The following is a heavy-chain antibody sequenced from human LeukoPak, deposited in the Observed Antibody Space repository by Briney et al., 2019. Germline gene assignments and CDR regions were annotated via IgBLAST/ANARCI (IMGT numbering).Heavy chain of an antibody. V-gene: IGHV4-39*01. CDR2: IYYGGST. Sequence: SETLSLTCTVSRGSISSRDYYWGWIRQSPGMGLEWIGSIYYGGSTYYNPSLKSRVTISVDTSKNQFSLKVSSVTAADTAVYYCARQIDGSGLAFDTWGQGTLVTVSS. D-gene: IGHD3-10*01. CDR3: ARQIDGSGLAFDT. J-gene: IGHJ5*02. CDR1: RGSISSRDYY.